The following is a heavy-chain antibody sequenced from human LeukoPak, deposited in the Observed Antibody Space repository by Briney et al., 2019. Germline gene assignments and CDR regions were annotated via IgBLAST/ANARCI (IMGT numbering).Heavy chain of an antibody. CDR2: ISAYNGNT. CDR1: GYTFTSYG. CDR3: ARGGAAEYYYYYYMDV. J-gene: IGHJ6*03. V-gene: IGHV1-18*01. D-gene: IGHD6-13*01. Sequence: ASVKVSCKASGYTFTSYGISWVRQAPGQGLEWMGWISAYNGNTNYAQKLQGRVTMTTDTSTSTAYMELRRLRSDDTAVYYCARGGAAEYYYYYYMDVWGKGTTVTVSS.